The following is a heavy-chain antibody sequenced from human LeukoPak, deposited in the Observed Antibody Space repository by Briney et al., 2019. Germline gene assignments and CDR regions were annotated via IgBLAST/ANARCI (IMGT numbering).Heavy chain of an antibody. CDR3: ARYGDILTNMDV. D-gene: IGHD3-9*01. J-gene: IGHJ6*03. CDR2: MNPNSGNT. CDR1: GYTFTSYD. V-gene: IGHV1-8*01. Sequence: ASVKVSCKASGYTFTSYDINWVRQATGQGLEWMGWMNPNSGNTGYAQKFQGRVTMTRNTSISTAYMELSSLRSEDTAVYHCARYGDILTNMDVWGKGTTVTVSS.